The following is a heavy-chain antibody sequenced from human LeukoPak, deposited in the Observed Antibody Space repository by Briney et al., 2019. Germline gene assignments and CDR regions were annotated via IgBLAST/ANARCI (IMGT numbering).Heavy chain of an antibody. J-gene: IGHJ6*02. Sequence: PGGSLRLSCAASGFTFSDYYMSWIRQAPGKGLEWVSYISSSSSYTNYADSVKGRFTISRDNSKNTLYLQMDSLRAEDTAVYYCAKARYCTSTSCYRLTYYYYYGMDVWGQGTTVAVSS. CDR2: ISSSSSYT. CDR3: AKARYCTSTSCYRLTYYYYYGMDV. CDR1: GFTFSDYY. D-gene: IGHD2-2*01. V-gene: IGHV3-11*06.